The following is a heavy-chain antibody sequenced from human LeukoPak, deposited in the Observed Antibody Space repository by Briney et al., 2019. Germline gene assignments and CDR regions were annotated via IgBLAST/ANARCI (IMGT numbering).Heavy chain of an antibody. CDR2: INHSGST. D-gene: IGHD3-10*01. CDR1: GGSFSGSY. V-gene: IGHV4-34*01. J-gene: IGHJ4*02. CDR3: ARNVGYYYGSGSYRDY. Sequence: SETLSLTCAVYGGSFSGSYWSWIRQPPGKGLEWIGEINHSGSTNYNPSLKSRVTISVDTSKNQFSLKLSSVTAADTAVYYCARNVGYYYGSGSYRDYWGQGTLVTVSS.